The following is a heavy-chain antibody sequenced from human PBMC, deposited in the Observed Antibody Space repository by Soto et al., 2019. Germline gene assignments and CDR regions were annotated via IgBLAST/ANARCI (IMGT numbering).Heavy chain of an antibody. J-gene: IGHJ5*02. CDR1: GFTFSDYY. CDR2: ISSSGSTI. V-gene: IGHV3-11*01. D-gene: IGHD1-7*01. Sequence: PVGSLRLSCAASGFTFSDYYMSWIRQAPGKGLEWVSYISSSGSTIYYADSVKGRFTISRDNAKNSLYLQMNSLRAEDTAVYYCARDIAGYNWNYRNWFDPWGQGTLVTVSS. CDR3: ARDIAGYNWNYRNWFDP.